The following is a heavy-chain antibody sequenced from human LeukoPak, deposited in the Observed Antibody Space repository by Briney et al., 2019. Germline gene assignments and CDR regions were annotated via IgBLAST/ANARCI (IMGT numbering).Heavy chain of an antibody. D-gene: IGHD3-16*02. CDR2: IRVYNGNT. V-gene: IGHV1-18*01. Sequence: ASVKVSCKASGYIFNDYGISWVRQAPGQGLEWMGRIRVYNGNTNYAQKFQDRVTMTTDISTGTAYMELSSLRSDDAAVYYCARDLGTFGGVIVSGYWGQGTLVTVSS. CDR1: GYIFNDYG. J-gene: IGHJ4*02. CDR3: ARDLGTFGGVIVSGY.